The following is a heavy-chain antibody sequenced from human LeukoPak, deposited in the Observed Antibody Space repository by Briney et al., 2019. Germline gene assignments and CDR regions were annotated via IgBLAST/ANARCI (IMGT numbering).Heavy chain of an antibody. CDR2: ISSSGTTI. Sequence: GGSLRLSCAASGFTFSSYEMNWVRQAPGKGLEWVSYISSSGTTIYYADSVKGRFTISRDNSKNSLYLQMNSLTAEDTAVYYCTRRRYSSGYRFDYWGQGALVTVSS. CDR1: GFTFSSYE. D-gene: IGHD6-19*01. V-gene: IGHV3-48*03. J-gene: IGHJ4*02. CDR3: TRRRYSSGYRFDY.